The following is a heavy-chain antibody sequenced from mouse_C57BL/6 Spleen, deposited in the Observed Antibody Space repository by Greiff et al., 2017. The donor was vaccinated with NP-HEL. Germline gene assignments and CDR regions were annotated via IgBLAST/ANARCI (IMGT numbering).Heavy chain of an antibody. J-gene: IGHJ2*01. V-gene: IGHV1-80*01. CDR1: GYAFSSYW. Sequence: QVQLQQSGAELVKPGASVKISCKASGYAFSSYWMNWVKQRPGKGLEWIGQIYPGDGDTNYNGKFKGKATLTADKSSSTAYMQLSSLTSEDSAVYFCARWDYYGNYVGYWGKGTTLTVSS. CDR3: ARWDYYGNYVGY. CDR2: IYPGDGDT. D-gene: IGHD2-1*01.